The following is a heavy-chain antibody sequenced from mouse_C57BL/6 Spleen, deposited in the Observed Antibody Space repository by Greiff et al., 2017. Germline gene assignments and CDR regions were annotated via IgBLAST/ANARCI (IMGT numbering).Heavy chain of an antibody. J-gene: IGHJ2*01. Sequence: VQLQQSGPELVKPGASVKISCKASGYTFTDYYMNWVKQSHGKSLEWIGDINPNNGGTSYNQKFKGKATLTVDKSSSTAYMELRSLTSEDSAVYYCAMYGNYTDWGQGTTLTVSS. CDR2: INPNNGGT. CDR3: AMYGNYTD. V-gene: IGHV1-26*01. CDR1: GYTFTDYY. D-gene: IGHD2-10*02.